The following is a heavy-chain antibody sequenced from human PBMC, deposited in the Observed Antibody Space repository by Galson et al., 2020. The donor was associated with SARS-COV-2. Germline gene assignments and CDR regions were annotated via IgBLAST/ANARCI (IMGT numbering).Heavy chain of an antibody. D-gene: IGHD6-13*01. CDR2: MNPNSGNT. J-gene: IGHJ4*02. V-gene: IGHV1-8*01. CDR1: GYTFTSYD. Sequence: ASVKVSCKASGYTFTSYDINWVRQATGQGLEWMGWMNPNSGNTGYAQKFQGRVTMTRNTSISTAYMELSSLRSEDTAVYYCARGTSSSSSYYFDYWGQGTLVTVSS. CDR3: ARGTSSSSSYYFDY.